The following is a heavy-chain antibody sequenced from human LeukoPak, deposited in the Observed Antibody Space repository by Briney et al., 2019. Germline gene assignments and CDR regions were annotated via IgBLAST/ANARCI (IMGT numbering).Heavy chain of an antibody. V-gene: IGHV3-23*01. CDR1: GFTFSSYA. CDR2: ISGSGGKT. D-gene: IGHD3-10*01. Sequence: GGSLRLSCAASGFTFSSYAMSWVRQAPGKGLEWVSAISGSGGKTYYTDSVKGRFTISRDNSKNTLYLHMNSLRAEDTAVYYCAKAAPSGNYYNVPGVWGQGTLVTVSS. CDR3: AKAAPSGNYYNVPGV. J-gene: IGHJ4*02.